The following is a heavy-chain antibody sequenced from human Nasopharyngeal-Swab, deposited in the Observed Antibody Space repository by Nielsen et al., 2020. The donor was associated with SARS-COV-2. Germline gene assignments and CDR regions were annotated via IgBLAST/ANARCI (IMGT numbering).Heavy chain of an antibody. CDR3: AREVINQAVSDAFDF. Sequence: SETLSLTCTVSGGSISSDNYFWSWIRQRPGKGLEWIGYIHYTGKTYYSPSLESRLTISLDTSRNQFSLMLRSVTAADTAVYYCAREVINQAVSDAFDFWGQGKMVTVSS. CDR1: GGSISSDNYF. D-gene: IGHD3-16*02. J-gene: IGHJ3*01. V-gene: IGHV4-31*03. CDR2: IHYTGKT.